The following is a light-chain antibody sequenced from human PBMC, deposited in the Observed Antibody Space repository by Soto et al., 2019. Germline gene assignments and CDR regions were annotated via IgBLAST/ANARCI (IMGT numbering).Light chain of an antibody. CDR2: GAS. Sequence: EIVMTQSPATLSVSPGERATLSCRASQSVSSNLAWYQQKPGQAPRLLIYGASTRATGIPARFSGSGSGTEFTLIFISLLSEDFAVYYCQQYNNWPRTFGQGTKVDIK. CDR3: QQYNNWPRT. J-gene: IGKJ1*01. V-gene: IGKV3-15*01. CDR1: QSVSSN.